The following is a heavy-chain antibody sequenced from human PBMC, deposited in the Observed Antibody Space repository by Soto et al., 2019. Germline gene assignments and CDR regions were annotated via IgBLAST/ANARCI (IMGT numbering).Heavy chain of an antibody. Sequence: PSETLSLTCTVSGGSISSYYWSWIRQPPGKGLEWIGYIYYSGSTNYNPSLKSRVTISVDTSKNQFSLKLSSVTAADTAVYYCARDRTVNDRIAGNWFDPWGQGTLVTVSS. CDR3: ARDRTVNDRIAGNWFDP. CDR2: IYYSGST. V-gene: IGHV4-59*01. CDR1: GGSISSYY. D-gene: IGHD6-13*01. J-gene: IGHJ5*02.